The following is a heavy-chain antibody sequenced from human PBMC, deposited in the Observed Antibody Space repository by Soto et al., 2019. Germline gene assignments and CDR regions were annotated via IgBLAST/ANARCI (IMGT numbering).Heavy chain of an antibody. CDR2: IYYSGST. J-gene: IGHJ5*02. CDR3: AGGNSGSSLYNWFDP. Sequence: PSETLSLTCTVWGGSISRSRYYWGWIRQPPGKGLEWIGSIYYSGSTYYNPSLKSRVTISVDTSKTQFSLKLSSVTAADTAVYYCAGGNSGSSLYNWFDPWGQGTLVTVSS. V-gene: IGHV4-39*01. CDR1: GGSISRSRYY. D-gene: IGHD1-26*01.